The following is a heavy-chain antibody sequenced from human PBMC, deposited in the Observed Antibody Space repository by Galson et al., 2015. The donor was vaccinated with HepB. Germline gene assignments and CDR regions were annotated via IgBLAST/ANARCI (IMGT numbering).Heavy chain of an antibody. CDR3: AKGGIVVVIPPGAFDI. D-gene: IGHD3-22*01. CDR2: ISGSGGST. J-gene: IGHJ3*02. CDR1: GFTFSSYA. Sequence: SLRLSCAASGFTFSSYAMSWVRQAPGKGLEWVSAISGSGGSTYYADSVKGRFTISRDNSKNTLYLQMNSLRAEDTAVYYCAKGGIVVVIPPGAFDIWGQGTMVTVSS. V-gene: IGHV3-23*01.